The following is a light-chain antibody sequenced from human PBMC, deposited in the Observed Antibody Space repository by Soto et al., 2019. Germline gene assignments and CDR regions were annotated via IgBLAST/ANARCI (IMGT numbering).Light chain of an antibody. V-gene: IGKV4-1*01. CDR2: WAA. CDR3: QQYYITTLT. J-gene: IGKJ4*01. Sequence: DIVMTQSPDSLAVSLGERATINCKSSQSVLYSTNNKNYLAWYQQKPGQPPKLLIYWAATRESGVPDRFSGSGSGTDFTLTISGLQAEDVAVYYCQQYYITTLTFGGGTKVEIK. CDR1: QSVLYSTNNKNY.